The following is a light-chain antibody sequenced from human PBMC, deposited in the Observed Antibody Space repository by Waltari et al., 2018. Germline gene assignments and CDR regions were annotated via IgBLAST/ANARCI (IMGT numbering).Light chain of an antibody. CDR2: DVS. J-gene: IGLJ2*01. V-gene: IGLV2-14*03. CDR1: SPDIGHYNF. CDR3: SSYTTKNTLL. Sequence: QSALTQPASVSGSPGQTITLSCTGSSPDIGHYNFVPWYQQSPGTAPKLILYDVSNRPSGISSRFSGSKSATTASLTISGLQAEDEADYYCSSYTTKNTLLFGGGTKLTVL.